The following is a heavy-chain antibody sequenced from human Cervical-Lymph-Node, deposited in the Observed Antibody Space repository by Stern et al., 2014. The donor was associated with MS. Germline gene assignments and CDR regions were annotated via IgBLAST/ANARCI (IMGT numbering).Heavy chain of an antibody. CDR2: IYYSGST. V-gene: IGHV4-30-4*01. D-gene: IGHD3-9*01. J-gene: IGHJ3*02. CDR3: ARGELIINDAFDI. Sequence: QEQLQESGPGLVKPSQTLSLTCTVSGGSISSGDYYWSWIRQPPGKGLEWIGYIYYSGSTYHNPSLKSRVTISVDTSKNQFSLSLRSVTAADTAVYYCARGELIINDAFDIWGQGTMVTVSS. CDR1: GGSISSGDYY.